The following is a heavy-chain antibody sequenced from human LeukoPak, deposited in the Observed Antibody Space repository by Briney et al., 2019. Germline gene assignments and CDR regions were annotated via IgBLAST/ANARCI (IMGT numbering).Heavy chain of an antibody. CDR3: AIDYDSSGSYFDY. CDR2: VSGGGRRT. Sequence: GRSLRLSCAPSGLTFSTYAMSWVRQAPGKGLEWVSLVSGGGRRTHYADSVKCRFTISRDNYKNTLYLQMNSLRAEDTVIYYCAIDYDSSGSYFDYWGQGTLVTVSS. D-gene: IGHD3-22*01. J-gene: IGHJ4*02. V-gene: IGHV3-23*01. CDR1: GLTFSTYA.